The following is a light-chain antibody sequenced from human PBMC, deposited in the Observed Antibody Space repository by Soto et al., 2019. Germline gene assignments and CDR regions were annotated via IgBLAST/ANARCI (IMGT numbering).Light chain of an antibody. J-gene: IGKJ2*01. CDR1: QDINNY. CDR2: GGS. CDR3: QQYNNYPYT. Sequence: DIQMTQSPSSLSASVGDRVTITCQASQDINNYLNWYQQRPGKAPNLLIYGGSNLEAGVPSRFSGSGSGTEFTFTISSLQAEDIATYYCQQYNNYPYTFGQGTKVDIK. V-gene: IGKV1-33*01.